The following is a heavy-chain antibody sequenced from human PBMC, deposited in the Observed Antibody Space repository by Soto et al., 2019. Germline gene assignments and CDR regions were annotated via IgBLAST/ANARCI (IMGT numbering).Heavy chain of an antibody. Sequence: SVKVSCKASGGTFSSYAISWVRQAPGQGLEWMGGIIPIFGTANYAQKFQGRVTITADESTSTAYMELSSLRAEDTAVYYCAKAAKYNYYYYMDVWGKGTTVTVSS. J-gene: IGHJ6*03. CDR3: AKAAKYNYYYYMDV. CDR2: IIPIFGTA. CDR1: GGTFSSYA. V-gene: IGHV1-69*13.